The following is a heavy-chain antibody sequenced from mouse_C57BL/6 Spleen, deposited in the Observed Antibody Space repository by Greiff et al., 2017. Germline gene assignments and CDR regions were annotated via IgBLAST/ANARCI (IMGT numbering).Heavy chain of an antibody. Sequence: QVQLQQPGAELVKPGASVKMSCKASGYTFPSYWITWVKQRPGQGLEWIGDIYPGSGSTNYNEKFKSKATLTVDTSSSTAYMQLSSLTSEDSAVYYCARGGDYGSYFDVWGTGTTVTVSS. CDR2: IYPGSGST. CDR3: ARGGDYGSYFDV. CDR1: GYTFPSYW. V-gene: IGHV1-55*01. J-gene: IGHJ1*03. D-gene: IGHD1-1*01.